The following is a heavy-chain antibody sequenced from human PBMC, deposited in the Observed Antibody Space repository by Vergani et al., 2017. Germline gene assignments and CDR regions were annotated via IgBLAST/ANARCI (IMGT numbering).Heavy chain of an antibody. D-gene: IGHD4-17*01. Sequence: QVQLQESGPGLVKPSETLSLTCTVSGGSISSYYWSWIRQPPGKGLEWIGHIYYSGSTNYNPSLKSRVTISVDTSKNQFSLKLSSVTAADTAVYYCARPDNYGDYVPFDYWGQGTLVTVSS. V-gene: IGHV4-59*01. CDR2: IYYSGST. J-gene: IGHJ4*02. CDR3: ARPDNYGDYVPFDY. CDR1: GGSISSYY.